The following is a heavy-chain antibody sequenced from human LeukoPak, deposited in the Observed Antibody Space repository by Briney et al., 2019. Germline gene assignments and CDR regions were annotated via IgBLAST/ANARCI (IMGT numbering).Heavy chain of an antibody. CDR2: SRNKANSYTT. Sequence: LPGGSLRLSCAASGFTFSDHYMDWVRQAPGEGLEWVGRSRNKANSYTTEYAASVKGRFTISRDVSKDSLYLQVNSLKTEDTAVYYCARAGLVVVTAKKSDAFDVWGQGTMVTVSS. J-gene: IGHJ3*01. V-gene: IGHV3-72*01. D-gene: IGHD2-21*02. CDR1: GFTFSDHY. CDR3: ARAGLVVVTAKKSDAFDV.